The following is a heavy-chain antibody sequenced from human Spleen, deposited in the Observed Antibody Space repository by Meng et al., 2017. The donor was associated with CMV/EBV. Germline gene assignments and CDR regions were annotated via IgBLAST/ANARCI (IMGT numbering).Heavy chain of an antibody. CDR1: GGSISRSHW. CDR2: IYHSEST. V-gene: IGHV4-4*02. D-gene: IGHD2-21*01. Sequence: CAVSGGSISRSHWWSWVRQPTGKGLEWSGEIYHSESTQYNPSLKSRVTISVDKSKNQFSLKLSSVTAADTAVYYCARICGGDCSTDYWGQGTLVTVSS. CDR3: ARICGGDCSTDY. J-gene: IGHJ4*02.